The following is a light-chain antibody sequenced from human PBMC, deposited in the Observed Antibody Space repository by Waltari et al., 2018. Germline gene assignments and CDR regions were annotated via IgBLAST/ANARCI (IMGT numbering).Light chain of an antibody. CDR3: ASWDDRLTAVV. Sequence: QSLLTQPPSASGTPGQRVTISCSGSHSNIGSNTVDWYQQLPGKAPKLLVSTNVRRPSGVPDRFSGSRAGTSASLAISGLQSDDEADYYCASWDDRLTAVVFGGGTKLTVL. CDR1: HSNIGSNT. CDR2: TNV. J-gene: IGLJ2*01. V-gene: IGLV1-44*01.